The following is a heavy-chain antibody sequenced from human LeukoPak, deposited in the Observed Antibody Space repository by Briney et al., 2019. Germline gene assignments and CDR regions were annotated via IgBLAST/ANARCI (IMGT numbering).Heavy chain of an antibody. V-gene: IGHV3-72*01. D-gene: IGHD2-21*01. CDR2: TRDKAKSYTT. Sequence: GGSLRLSCAASGFTFSDHYMNWVRQAPGKGLEWVGRTRDKAKSYTTEYAASVKGRFTVTRNDSKNSLSLQMKNVKTEDTAVYYGARDTHVAMDVWGKGTTVTVSS. CDR1: GFTFSDHY. CDR3: ARDTHVAMDV. J-gene: IGHJ6*04.